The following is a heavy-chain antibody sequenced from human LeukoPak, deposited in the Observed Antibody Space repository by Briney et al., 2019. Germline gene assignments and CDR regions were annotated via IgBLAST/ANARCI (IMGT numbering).Heavy chain of an antibody. CDR2: LYSDGNT. CDR1: GFTVITND. D-gene: IGHD1-14*01. V-gene: IGHV3-53*01. Sequence: GGSLRLSCAASGFTVITNDMAWVRQAPGKGLEWVSVLYSDGNTKYADSVQGRFTISRDHSKNTLYLEMNSLSPDDTAVYYCARGVEPLAANTLAFWGQGTLVTVSS. J-gene: IGHJ4*02. CDR3: ARGVEPLAANTLAF.